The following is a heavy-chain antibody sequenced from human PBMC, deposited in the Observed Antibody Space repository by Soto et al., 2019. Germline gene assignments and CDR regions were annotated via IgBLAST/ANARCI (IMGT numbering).Heavy chain of an antibody. Sequence: GGSLRLSCAASGFTVSSNYMSWVRQAPGKGLEWVSVIYSGGSTYYADSVKGRFTISRHNSKNTLYLQMNSLRAEDTAVYYCARVGGYSYGYRVDYYYYMDVWGKGTTVTVSS. CDR3: ARVGGYSYGYRVDYYYYMDV. CDR1: GFTVSSNY. D-gene: IGHD5-18*01. V-gene: IGHV3-53*04. J-gene: IGHJ6*03. CDR2: IYSGGST.